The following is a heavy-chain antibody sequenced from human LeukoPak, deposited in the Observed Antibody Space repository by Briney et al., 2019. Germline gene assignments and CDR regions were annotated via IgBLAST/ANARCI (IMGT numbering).Heavy chain of an antibody. CDR1: GSTFTSFW. Sequence: GGSLRLSCAASGSTFTSFWMTWVRQSPGKGLEWVANINRDGTKTTYVDSVKGRFTISRDNAKNSLFLHMSSLRAEDTAVYYCATAPAAADSSWGQGTLVAVSS. CDR2: INRDGTKT. J-gene: IGHJ5*02. D-gene: IGHD6-13*01. CDR3: ATAPAAADSS. V-gene: IGHV3-7*01.